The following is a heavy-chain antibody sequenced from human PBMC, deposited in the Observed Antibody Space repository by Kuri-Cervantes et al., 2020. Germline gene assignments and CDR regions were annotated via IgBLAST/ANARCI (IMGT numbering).Heavy chain of an antibody. CDR2: INPNSGGT. V-gene: IGHV1-2*04. CDR1: GYTFTGYY. J-gene: IGHJ4*02. D-gene: IGHD5-18*01. CDR3: ARLEVTAMVDY. Sequence: ASVKVSCKASGYTFTGYYMHWVRQAPGQGLEWMGWINPNSGGTNYAQKFQGWVTMTRDTSISTAYLQWSSLKASDTAMYYCARLEVTAMVDYWGQGTLVTVSS.